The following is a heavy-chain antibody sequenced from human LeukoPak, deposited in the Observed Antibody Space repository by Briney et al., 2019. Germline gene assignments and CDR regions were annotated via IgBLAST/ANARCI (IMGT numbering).Heavy chain of an antibody. CDR3: ARDERDYDSSGYYAY. CDR2: IYYSGST. Sequence: SQTLSLTCTVSGGSISSGDYYWSWIRQHPGKGLEWIGYIYYSGSTYYNPSLKSRVTISVDASKNQFSLKLSSVTAADTAVYYCARDERDYDSSGYYAYWGQGTLVIVSS. V-gene: IGHV4-31*03. D-gene: IGHD3-22*01. CDR1: GGSISSGDYY. J-gene: IGHJ4*02.